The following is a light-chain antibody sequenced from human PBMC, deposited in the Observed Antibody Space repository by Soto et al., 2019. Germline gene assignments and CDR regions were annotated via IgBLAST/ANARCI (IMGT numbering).Light chain of an antibody. J-gene: IGLJ2*01. CDR2: DVS. CDR3: SSYTGSTTLVI. V-gene: IGLV2-14*03. CDR1: SSDVGGYNY. Sequence: QSALTHPASVSGSPGQSITVSCTGTSSDVGGYNYVSWYQQHPGKAPKLMIYDVSNRPSGVSNRFSGSRSGNTASLTISGLQPEDEAHYYCSSYTGSTTLVIFGGGTKLTVL.